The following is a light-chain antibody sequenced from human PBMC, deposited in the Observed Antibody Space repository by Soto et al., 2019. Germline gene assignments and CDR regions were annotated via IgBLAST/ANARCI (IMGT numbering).Light chain of an antibody. CDR3: QQYGTLSWT. Sequence: EIVLTQSPGTLSLSPGERATLSCRAGQTVDSDYLAWYQQRPGQAPRLLIYGASSRATGIPDRFSGSGSGTDFSLPISRLEPEDFAVYYCQQYGTLSWTFGQGTRVEIK. CDR1: QTVDSDY. J-gene: IGKJ1*01. CDR2: GAS. V-gene: IGKV3-20*01.